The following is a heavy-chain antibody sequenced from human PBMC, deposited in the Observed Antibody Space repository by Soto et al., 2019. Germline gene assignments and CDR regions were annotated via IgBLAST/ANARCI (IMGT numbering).Heavy chain of an antibody. D-gene: IGHD1-1*01. Sequence: QVQLVESGGGVVQPGRSLRLSCAASGFMFSNHGMHWVRQAPGKGLEWVAVIWSDGNNRYYADSVKGRFTISRDNSKNTVYLPKNSLRAEDTAVYYGVRGDNWNDEAADYWGQGTLVTVSS. CDR1: GFMFSNHG. CDR3: VRGDNWNDEAADY. CDR2: IWSDGNNR. V-gene: IGHV3-33*01. J-gene: IGHJ4*02.